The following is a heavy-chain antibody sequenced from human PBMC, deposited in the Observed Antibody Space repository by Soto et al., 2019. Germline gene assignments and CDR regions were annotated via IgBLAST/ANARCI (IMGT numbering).Heavy chain of an antibody. CDR3: ARGTGVADGMDV. CDR2: IYYSGST. Sequence: LSLTCTVSGGSISSGGYYWSWIRQHPGKGLEWIGYIYYSGSTYYNPSLKSRVTISVDTSKNQFSLKLSSVTAADTAVYYCARGTGVADGMDVWGQGTTVTVSS. CDR1: GGSISSGGYY. D-gene: IGHD2-8*01. J-gene: IGHJ6*02. V-gene: IGHV4-31*03.